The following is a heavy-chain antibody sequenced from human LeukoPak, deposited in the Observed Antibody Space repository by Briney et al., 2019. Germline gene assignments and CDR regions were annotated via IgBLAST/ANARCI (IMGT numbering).Heavy chain of an antibody. CDR1: GFTFSNYA. V-gene: IGHV3-23*01. D-gene: IGHD4-17*01. CDR2: VSGSSRST. J-gene: IGHJ4*02. CDR3: ARLKATVSIHAYFDS. Sequence: PGGSLRLSCAASGFTFSNYAMSWVRQAPGKGLECVSAVSGSSRSTYYADSVKGRFTISRDSSKNTLYLQMNSLRAEDTAVYYCARLKATVSIHAYFDSWGQGTLVTVSS.